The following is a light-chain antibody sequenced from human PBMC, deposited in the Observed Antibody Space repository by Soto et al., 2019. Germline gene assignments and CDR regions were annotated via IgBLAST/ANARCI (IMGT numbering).Light chain of an antibody. CDR2: KAS. CDR1: QSISSW. V-gene: IGKV1-5*03. CDR3: QQYNSYSWT. Sequence: DIQLTQSHSTLSASVGERVTLTCRASQSISSWLAWYQQKPGKAPKLLIYKASSLESGVPSRFSGSGSGTEFTLTISSLQPDDFATYYCQQYNSYSWTFGQGTKVDI. J-gene: IGKJ1*01.